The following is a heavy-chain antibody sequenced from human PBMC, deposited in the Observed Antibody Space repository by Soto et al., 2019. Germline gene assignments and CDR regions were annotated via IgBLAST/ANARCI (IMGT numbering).Heavy chain of an antibody. D-gene: IGHD6-13*01. CDR1: GYSIRSGYF. Sequence: PSETLSLTCVVSGYSIRSGYFWGWIRQPPGEGLEWIASIYHNGSTYYNPSLKSRVTISVDTSRNQLSLKLRSVTAADTAVYYCARPRITASGHYFDYWGQGTVVTVS. CDR3: ARPRITASGHYFDY. CDR2: IYHNGST. V-gene: IGHV4-38-2*01. J-gene: IGHJ4*02.